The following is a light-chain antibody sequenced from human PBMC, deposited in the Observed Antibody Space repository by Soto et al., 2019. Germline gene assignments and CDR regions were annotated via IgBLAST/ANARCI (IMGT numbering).Light chain of an antibody. CDR2: DAS. CDR1: QSLSKNY. Sequence: EIVLTQSPGTLSLSPGARATLSCRASQSLSKNYLAWYQHKPGQAPRLLIHDASNRATGIPDRFSGSGSGTDFTLTISSLESEDSAVYYCQQCVTAPLTFGPGTKVEI. J-gene: IGKJ1*01. CDR3: QQCVTAPLT. V-gene: IGKV3-20*01.